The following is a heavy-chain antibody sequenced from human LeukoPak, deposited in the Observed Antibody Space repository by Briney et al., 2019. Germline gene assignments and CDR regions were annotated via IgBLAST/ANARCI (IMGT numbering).Heavy chain of an antibody. Sequence: ASVKVSCKASGYTFTGYYMHWVRQAPGQGLEWMGWISAYNGNTNYAQKLQGRVTMTTDTSTSTAYMELRSLRSDDTAVYYCARVTYYDFWSGYYPRTGWFDPWGQGTLVTVSS. CDR3: ARVTYYDFWSGYYPRTGWFDP. D-gene: IGHD3-3*01. V-gene: IGHV1-18*04. J-gene: IGHJ5*02. CDR2: ISAYNGNT. CDR1: GYTFTGYY.